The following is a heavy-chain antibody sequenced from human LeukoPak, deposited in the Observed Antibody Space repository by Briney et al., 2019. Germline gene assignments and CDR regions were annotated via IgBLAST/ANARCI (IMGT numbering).Heavy chain of an antibody. J-gene: IGHJ6*04. Sequence: SGTLSLTCAVSGGSISSSNWWSWVRQPPGKGLEWIGEIYHSGSTNYNPSLKSRVTISVDKSKNQFSLKLSSVTAADTAVYYCARDGEYQLHYYYGMDVWGKGTTVTVSS. V-gene: IGHV4-4*02. CDR2: IYHSGST. CDR3: ARDGEYQLHYYYGMDV. D-gene: IGHD2-2*01. CDR1: GGSISSSNW.